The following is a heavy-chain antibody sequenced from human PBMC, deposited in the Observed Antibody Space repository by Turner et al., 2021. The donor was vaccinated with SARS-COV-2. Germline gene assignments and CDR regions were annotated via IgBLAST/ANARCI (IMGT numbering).Heavy chain of an antibody. J-gene: IGHJ6*02. CDR1: GFTFRSYA. Sequence: VQLVESGGGVVQPGRSLRLSCSASGFTFRSYAMHWVRQAPGKGLEWVAVISYDGSNKYYADSVKGRFTISRDNSKNTLYLQMNSLRAEDTAVYYCARDSQIDYYDSSGYPLSLGGMDVWGQGTTVTVSS. CDR2: ISYDGSNK. CDR3: ARDSQIDYYDSSGYPLSLGGMDV. D-gene: IGHD3-22*01. V-gene: IGHV3-30-3*01.